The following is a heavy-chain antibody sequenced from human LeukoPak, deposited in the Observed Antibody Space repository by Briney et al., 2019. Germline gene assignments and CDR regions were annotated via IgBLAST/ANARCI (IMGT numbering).Heavy chain of an antibody. D-gene: IGHD6-6*01. CDR1: GYTLTNYG. V-gene: IGHV1-69*05. CDR3: AREGLGAYSSSPFDY. CDR2: IIPIFGTA. J-gene: IGHJ4*02. Sequence: GASVKVSCKASGYTLTNYGISWVRQAPGQGLEWMGGIIPIFGTANYAQKFLGRVTITTDESTSTAYMELSSLRSEDTAVYYCAREGLGAYSSSPFDYWGQGTLVTVSS.